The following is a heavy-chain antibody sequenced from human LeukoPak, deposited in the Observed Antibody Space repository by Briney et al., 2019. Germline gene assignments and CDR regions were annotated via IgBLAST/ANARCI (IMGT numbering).Heavy chain of an antibody. J-gene: IGHJ6*03. CDR2: IYYSGST. CDR1: GGSIGSHLFY. V-gene: IGHV4-39*01. Sequence: PSETLSLTCTVSGGSIGSHLFYWAWIRQPPGKGLEWIGSIYYSGSTYYNPSLKSRVTMSVDTSKNQFSLKLTPVTAADTAVYFCADMVRGVIVGPNFYSYYMDVWGKGATVTVS. CDR3: ADMVRGVIVGPNFYSYYMDV. D-gene: IGHD3-10*01.